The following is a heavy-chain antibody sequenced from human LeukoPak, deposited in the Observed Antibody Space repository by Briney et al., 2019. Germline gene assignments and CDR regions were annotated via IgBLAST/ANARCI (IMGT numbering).Heavy chain of an antibody. V-gene: IGHV1-2*04. J-gene: IGHJ4*02. CDR1: GYTVTGYY. CDR3: ARGGLGKYDQNDY. Sequence: GASVKVSCKASGYTVTGYYMHWVRQAPGQGLEWMGWINPNSGGTNYAQKFQGWVTMTRDTSISTAYMELSRLRSDDTAVYYCARGGLGKYDQNDYWGQGTLVTVSS. D-gene: IGHD7-27*01. CDR2: INPNSGGT.